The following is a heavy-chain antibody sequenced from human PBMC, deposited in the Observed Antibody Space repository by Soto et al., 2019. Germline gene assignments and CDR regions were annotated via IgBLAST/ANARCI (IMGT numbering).Heavy chain of an antibody. CDR1: GYTFTSYG. D-gene: IGHD6-19*01. J-gene: IGHJ4*02. CDR3: ARVDAMWLGSPRSFDY. CDR2: ISAYNGNT. Sequence: GASVKVSCKASGYTFTSYGISWVRQAPGQGLEWMGWISAYNGNTNYAQKLQGRVTMTTDTSTSTAYMELRSLRSDDTAVYYCARVDAMWLGSPRSFDYWGQGTLVTVSS. V-gene: IGHV1-18*01.